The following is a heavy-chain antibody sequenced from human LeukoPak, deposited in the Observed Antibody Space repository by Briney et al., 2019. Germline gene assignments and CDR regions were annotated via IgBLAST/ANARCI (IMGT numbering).Heavy chain of an antibody. CDR3: AKDPHLGYFDY. J-gene: IGHJ4*02. CDR1: GFTFSSYA. V-gene: IGHV3-30-3*01. D-gene: IGHD7-27*01. Sequence: GGSLRLSCAASGFTFSSYAMHWVRQAPGKGLEWVAVISYDGSNKYYADSVKGRFTISRDNSKNTLYLQMNSLRAEDTAVYYCAKDPHLGYFDYWGQGTLVTVSS. CDR2: ISYDGSNK.